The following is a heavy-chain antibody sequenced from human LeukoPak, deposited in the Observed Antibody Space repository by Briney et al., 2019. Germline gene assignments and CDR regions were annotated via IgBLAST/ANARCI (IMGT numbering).Heavy chain of an antibody. V-gene: IGHV1-8*02. CDR2: MNPNSGNT. CDR1: GYTFTSYY. D-gene: IGHD5-18*01. Sequence: VASVKVSCKASGYTFTSYYMHWVRQATGQGLEWMGWMNPNSGNTGYAQKFQGRVTMTRNTSISTAYMELSSLRSEDTAVYYCARDGVEGGTAMVIWGQGTMVTVSS. J-gene: IGHJ3*02. CDR3: ARDGVEGGTAMVI.